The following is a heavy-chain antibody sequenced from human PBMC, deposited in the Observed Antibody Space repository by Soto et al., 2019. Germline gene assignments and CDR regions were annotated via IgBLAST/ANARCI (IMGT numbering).Heavy chain of an antibody. V-gene: IGHV4-34*01. Sequence: QVQLQQWGAGLLKPSETLSLTCAVYGGSFSAYYWSCILRPPGKGLVWIGEINHSGSTNYNPSLKSRVTISVDTSKNQFSLKLSSVTAADTAVYYCARVFSGGWGQGTLVTVSS. CDR1: GGSFSAYY. J-gene: IGHJ4*02. CDR2: INHSGST. CDR3: ARVFSGG.